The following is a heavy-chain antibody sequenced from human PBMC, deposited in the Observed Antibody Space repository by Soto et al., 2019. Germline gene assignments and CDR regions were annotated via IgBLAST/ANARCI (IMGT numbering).Heavy chain of an antibody. CDR3: ARDGYVWGSVDAFDI. J-gene: IGHJ3*02. Sequence: PSETLSLTCTVSGGSISSGGYYWSWIRQHPGKGLEWIGYIYYSGSTYYNPCLKSRVTISVDTSKNQFSLKLSSVTAADTAVYYCARDGYVWGSVDAFDIWGQGTMVTVSS. CDR1: GGSISSGGYY. CDR2: IYYSGST. V-gene: IGHV4-31*03. D-gene: IGHD3-16*01.